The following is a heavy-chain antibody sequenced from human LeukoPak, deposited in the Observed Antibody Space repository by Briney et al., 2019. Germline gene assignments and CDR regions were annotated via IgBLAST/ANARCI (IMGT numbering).Heavy chain of an antibody. CDR1: GFTFSSYA. J-gene: IGHJ4*02. CDR2: ISGSGGST. V-gene: IGHV3-23*01. CDR3: VKWYSSGPGGSDY. Sequence: GGSLRLSCAASGFTFSSYAMSWVRQAPEKGLEWVSAISGSGGSTYYADSVKGRFTISRDNSKNTLYLQMNSLRAEDTAVYYCVKWYSSGPGGSDYWGQGTLVTVSS. D-gene: IGHD6-19*01.